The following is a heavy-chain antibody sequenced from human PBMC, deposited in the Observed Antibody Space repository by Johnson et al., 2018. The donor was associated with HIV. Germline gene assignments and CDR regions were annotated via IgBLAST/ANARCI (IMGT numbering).Heavy chain of an antibody. J-gene: IGHJ3*02. CDR2: ISYDGSNK. V-gene: IGHV3-30-3*01. CDR3: TRDWGEDGYTWGLGFDI. Sequence: QMQLVESGGGVVQPGRSLRLSCAASGFTFSSYAMHWVRQAPGKGLAWVAVISYDGSNKYYADSVKGRFTVSRDHSKNTLNLQMNSLRPEDTGVYYCTRDWGEDGYTWGLGFDIWGPGTVVTVSS. CDR1: GFTFSSYA. D-gene: IGHD5-24*01.